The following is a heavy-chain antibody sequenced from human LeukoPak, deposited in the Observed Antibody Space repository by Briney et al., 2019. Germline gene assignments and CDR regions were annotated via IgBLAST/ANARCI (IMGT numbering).Heavy chain of an antibody. CDR1: GFTFNSYA. CDR3: AKISDLVAAIWTYFDY. J-gene: IGHJ4*02. D-gene: IGHD5-24*01. CDR2: ISYDGSNK. Sequence: GESLRLSCAASGFTFNSYAMHWVRQAPGKGLEWVAVISYDGSNKYYADSVKGRFTISRDNSKNTLYLRMNSLRAEDTAVYYCAKISDLVAAIWTYFDYWGQGTLVTVSS. V-gene: IGHV3-30*04.